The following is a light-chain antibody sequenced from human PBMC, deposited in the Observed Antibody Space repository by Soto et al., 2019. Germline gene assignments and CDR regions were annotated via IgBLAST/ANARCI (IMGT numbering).Light chain of an antibody. CDR3: AVWDDSLTGWV. Sequence: QSVLTQPPSASGTPGQRVTISCSGGGSNIGSNSVNWYQQFPGTAPKLLIYSNNERPSGVPDRFSGSKSGTSASLAISGLQSEDEAEYYCAVWDDSLTGWVFGGGTKLTVL. J-gene: IGLJ3*02. CDR1: GSNIGSNS. CDR2: SNN. V-gene: IGLV1-44*01.